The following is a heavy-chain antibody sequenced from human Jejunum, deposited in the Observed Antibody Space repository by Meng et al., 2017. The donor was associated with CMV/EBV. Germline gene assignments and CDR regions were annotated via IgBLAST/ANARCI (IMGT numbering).Heavy chain of an antibody. CDR3: ARFYCSSTSCPHVLFDY. CDR2: ISAYNGNK. CDR1: CFTFTSYA. Sequence: VPLVPSLAGGKKPVTPLEVSSQASCFTFTSYAISWVRQASGQGLQYMGWISAYNGNKSDTPELQGRVTMTPDTSTGTAYMELRSLRFDDTAVYYCARFYCSSTSCPHVLFDYWGQGTLVTVSS. D-gene: IGHD2-2*01. J-gene: IGHJ4*02. V-gene: IGHV1-18*01.